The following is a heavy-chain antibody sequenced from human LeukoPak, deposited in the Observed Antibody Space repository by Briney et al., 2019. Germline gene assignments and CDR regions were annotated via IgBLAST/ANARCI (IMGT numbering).Heavy chain of an antibody. D-gene: IGHD7-27*01. CDR3: ARFQTNWETSMFDY. CDR2: IYYSGST. J-gene: IGHJ4*02. CDR1: GVSISSYY. Sequence: SENLSLTCTVSGVSISSYYWSWIRQPPGKGLEWIGYIYYSGSTNYNPSLKSRVTISVDTSKDQFSLKLSSVTAADTAVYYCARFQTNWETSMFDYWGQGTLVTVSS. V-gene: IGHV4-59*08.